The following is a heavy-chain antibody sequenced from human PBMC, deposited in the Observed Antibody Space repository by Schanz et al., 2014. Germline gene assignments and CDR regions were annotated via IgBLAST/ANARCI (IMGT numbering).Heavy chain of an antibody. J-gene: IGHJ4*02. V-gene: IGHV3-23*04. CDR3: AKHVRSLTGNDY. CDR1: GFTFISYD. Sequence: AQLVESGGGVVQPGRSLRLSCVASGFTFISYDIHWVRQAPGKGLEWVSDISDSGDSTHYADSVKGRFIISRDNSKNTLYLQVNSLRAEDTAVYYCAKHVRSLTGNDYWGQGTLVTVSS. D-gene: IGHD3-9*01. CDR2: ISDSGDST.